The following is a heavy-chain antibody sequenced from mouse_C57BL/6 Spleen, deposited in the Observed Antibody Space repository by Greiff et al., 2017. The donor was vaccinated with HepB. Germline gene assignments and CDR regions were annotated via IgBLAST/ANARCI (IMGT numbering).Heavy chain of an antibody. Sequence: QVQLQQPGAELVKPGASVKLSCKASGYTFTSYWMQWVKQRPGQGLEWIGEIDPSDSYTNYHQKFKGKATLTVDTSSSTAYMQLSSLTSEDSAVDYCARSGYYGSSYGIDYWGQGTTLTVSS. J-gene: IGHJ2*01. CDR1: GYTFTSYW. D-gene: IGHD1-1*01. CDR3: ARSGYYGSSYGIDY. CDR2: IDPSDSYT. V-gene: IGHV1-50*01.